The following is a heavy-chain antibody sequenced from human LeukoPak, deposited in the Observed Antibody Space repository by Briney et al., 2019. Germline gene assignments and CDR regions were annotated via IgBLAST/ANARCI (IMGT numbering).Heavy chain of an antibody. CDR1: GFTFTISA. V-gene: IGHV1-58*02. Sequence: SVTVSCTASGFTFTISAMQWVRQARGQRLEWIGWIVVGSGNTNYAQKFQERVTITRDMSTSTAYMELSSLRSEDTAVYYCAAAPSYSSGWYHFDYWGQGTLVTVSS. D-gene: IGHD6-19*01. CDR2: IVVGSGNT. CDR3: AAAPSYSSGWYHFDY. J-gene: IGHJ4*02.